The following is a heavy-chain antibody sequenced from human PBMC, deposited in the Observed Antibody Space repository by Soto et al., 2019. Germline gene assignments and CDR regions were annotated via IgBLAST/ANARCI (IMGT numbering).Heavy chain of an antibody. Sequence: PGGSLRLACAASGFTFSSYAMSWVRQAPGKGLEWVSAISGSGGSTYYADSVKGRFTISRDNSKNTLYLQMNSLRAEDTAVYYCAKSHLPYGGNSDAFDIWGQGTMVTV. CDR2: ISGSGGST. J-gene: IGHJ3*02. CDR1: GFTFSSYA. CDR3: AKSHLPYGGNSDAFDI. V-gene: IGHV3-23*01. D-gene: IGHD4-17*01.